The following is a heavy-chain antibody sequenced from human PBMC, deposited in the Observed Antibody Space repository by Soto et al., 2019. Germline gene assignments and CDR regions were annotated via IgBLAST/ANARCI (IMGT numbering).Heavy chain of an antibody. Sequence: EVQLVESGGGLVQPGGSLKLSCAASGFTFSGSAMHWVRQASGKGLEWVGRIRSKANSYATAYAASVKGRFTISRDDSKNTAYLQMNSLKTEDTAVYYCTRRAIVYDPRDFWYFDLWGRGTLVTVSS. CDR2: IRSKANSYAT. CDR1: GFTFSGSA. CDR3: TRRAIVYDPRDFWYFDL. V-gene: IGHV3-73*02. J-gene: IGHJ2*01. D-gene: IGHD2-8*01.